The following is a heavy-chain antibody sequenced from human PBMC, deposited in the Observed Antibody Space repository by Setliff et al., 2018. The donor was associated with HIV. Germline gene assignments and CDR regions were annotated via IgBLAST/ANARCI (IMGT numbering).Heavy chain of an antibody. V-gene: IGHV4-34*01. J-gene: IGHJ4*02. CDR3: ARGRSRYYYDGSGYYVDY. D-gene: IGHD3-22*01. CDR1: GGSFSEYY. CDR2: INHSGST. Sequence: KASETLSLTCAVYGGSFSEYYWSWIRQSPGKGLEWIGEINHSGSTHYNPPLKSRATISVDTSKNQFSLRPNSVTAADTAVYYCARGRSRYYYDGSGYYVDYWGQGTLVTVSS.